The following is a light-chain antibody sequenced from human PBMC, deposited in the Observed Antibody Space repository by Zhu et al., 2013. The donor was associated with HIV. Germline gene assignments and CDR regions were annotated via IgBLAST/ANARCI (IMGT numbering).Light chain of an antibody. Sequence: QTVVTQEPSLTVSPGGTVTLTCGSSTGAVTSGHSPYWFQQKPGQAPRTLIYETNKKHSWTPARFSGSLLGGKAALTLSGAQSEDEADYYCLFSYGGARNWVFGGGTTLTVL. V-gene: IGLV7-46*01. CDR3: LFSYGGARNWV. CDR2: ETN. CDR1: TGAVTSGHS. J-gene: IGLJ3*02.